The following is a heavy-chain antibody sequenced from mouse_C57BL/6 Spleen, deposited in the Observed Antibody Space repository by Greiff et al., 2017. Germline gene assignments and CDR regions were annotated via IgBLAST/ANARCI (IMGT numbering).Heavy chain of an antibody. V-gene: IGHV6-3*01. CDR1: GFTFSNYW. J-gene: IGHJ2*01. Sequence: DVKVEESGGGLVQPGGSMKLSCVASGFTFSNYWMNWVRQSPEKGLEWVAQIRLKSDNYATHYAESVKGRFTISRDDSKSSVYLQMNNLRAEDTGIYYCTAGFDYWGQGTTLTVSS. CDR3: TAGFDY. CDR2: IRLKSDNYAT.